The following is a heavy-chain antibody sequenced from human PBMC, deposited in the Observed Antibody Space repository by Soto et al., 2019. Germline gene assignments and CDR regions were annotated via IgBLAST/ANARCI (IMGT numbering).Heavy chain of an antibody. J-gene: IGHJ4*02. CDR1: GYTFTNYW. D-gene: IGHD2-2*03. CDR2: IFPSDSVT. Sequence: PGESLKISCKASGYTFTNYWIGWVRQVPGEGLEWMGFIFPSDSVTRYSPSFQGQVTISVDKPADTTYLQWGSLKASDTAMYYCVRGMDRNSAGFWGLGTMVTVSS. CDR3: VRGMDRNSAGF. V-gene: IGHV5-51*01.